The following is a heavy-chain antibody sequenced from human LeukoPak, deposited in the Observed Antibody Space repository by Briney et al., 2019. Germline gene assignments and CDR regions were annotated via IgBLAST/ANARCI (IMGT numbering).Heavy chain of an antibody. CDR1: GFTFDDYA. Sequence: SGGSLRLSCAASGFTFDDYAMHWVRQAPGKGLEWVSGISWNSGSIGYADSVKGRFTISRDNAKNSLYLQMNSLRAEDTAVYYCARDFDMGITPGDDFDFWGQGTLVTVSS. CDR3: ARDFDMGITPGDDFDF. J-gene: IGHJ4*02. D-gene: IGHD3-16*01. V-gene: IGHV3-9*01. CDR2: ISWNSGSI.